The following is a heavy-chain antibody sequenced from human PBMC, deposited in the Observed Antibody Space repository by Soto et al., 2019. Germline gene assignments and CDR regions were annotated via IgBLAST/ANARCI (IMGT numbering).Heavy chain of an antibody. D-gene: IGHD2-2*03. CDR2: ISGTSETI. J-gene: IGHJ4*02. Sequence: DVQLVESGGGLVKPGGSLRLSCAASGFNFHTYTMTWVRQAPGKGLEWVSYISGTSETIFYADSVKGRFTISRDNAKNSLYLQLNSLRDEETAVNYCATGYCRSDNCHFTHWGQGTLVTVSS. CDR1: GFNFHTYT. CDR3: ATGYCRSDNCHFTH. V-gene: IGHV3-48*02.